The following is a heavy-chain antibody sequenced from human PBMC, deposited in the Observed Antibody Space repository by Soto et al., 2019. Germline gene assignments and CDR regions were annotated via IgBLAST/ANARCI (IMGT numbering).Heavy chain of an antibody. J-gene: IGHJ4*02. V-gene: IGHV3-30*18. D-gene: IGHD2-15*01. Sequence: PGGSLRLSCAASGFTFRVYGMHWVRQAPGKGLEWVADISYVGNKKYYTDSVKGRFTISRDNSKNTLYLQMNSLRTEDTALYYCAQEAPGCCHFFDTWGQGTLVTVSS. CDR3: AQEAPGCCHFFDT. CDR1: GFTFRVYG. CDR2: ISYVGNKK.